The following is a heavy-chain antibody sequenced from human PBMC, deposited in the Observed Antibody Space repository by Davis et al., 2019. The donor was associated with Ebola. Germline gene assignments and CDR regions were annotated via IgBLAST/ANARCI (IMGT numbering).Heavy chain of an antibody. J-gene: IGHJ5*02. Sequence: SETLSLTCSVSGGSITSSSHYWGWIRQPPGKGLEWIASIFYTGSTYYNPSLKSRVTISVDTSKNQFSLNLSSVTAADTGTYYCARRIATSKGGHWFDPWGQGTLVTVSS. CDR3: ARRIATSKGGHWFDP. CDR1: GGSITSSSHY. V-gene: IGHV4-39*01. CDR2: IFYTGST. D-gene: IGHD6-13*01.